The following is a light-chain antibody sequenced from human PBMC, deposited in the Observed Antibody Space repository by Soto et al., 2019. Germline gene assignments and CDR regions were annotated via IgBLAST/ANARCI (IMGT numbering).Light chain of an antibody. Sequence: EIVLTHSPGTLSLSPWERATLSSRASQSVSSSYLAWYQQKPGQAPRLLIYGASIRATGIPDRFSGSGSGTDFTLTISSLQPEDCAIYFCQQANSFPITFGQGTRLEIK. CDR2: GAS. CDR1: QSVSSSY. CDR3: QQANSFPIT. J-gene: IGKJ5*01. V-gene: IGKV3-20*01.